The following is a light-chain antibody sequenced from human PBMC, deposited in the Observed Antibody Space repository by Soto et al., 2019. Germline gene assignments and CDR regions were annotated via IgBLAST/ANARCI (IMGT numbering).Light chain of an antibody. Sequence: VMPQSPATLSVSPGERATLSCRASQSVSSNLAWYQQKPGQAPRLLIYGASTRATGIPARFSGSGSGTEFTLTISSLQSEDFAVYYCQRYNNWPPITFGQGTRLEIK. CDR2: GAS. V-gene: IGKV3-15*01. CDR3: QRYNNWPPIT. CDR1: QSVSSN. J-gene: IGKJ5*01.